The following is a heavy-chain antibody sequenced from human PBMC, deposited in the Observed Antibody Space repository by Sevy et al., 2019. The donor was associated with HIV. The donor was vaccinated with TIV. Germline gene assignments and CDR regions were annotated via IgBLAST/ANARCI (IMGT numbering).Heavy chain of an antibody. J-gene: IGHJ5*02. CDR2: INPNSGGT. D-gene: IGHD3-22*01. CDR3: ARGFYYSDSSGYYWS. Sequence: ASVKVSCKASGYTFTGYYMHWVRQAPGQGLEWMGWINPNSGGTNYAQKFQGRVTMTRDTSISTAYMELSRLRSDDTAVYYCARGFYYSDSSGYYWSWGQGTLVTVSS. CDR1: GYTFTGYY. V-gene: IGHV1-2*02.